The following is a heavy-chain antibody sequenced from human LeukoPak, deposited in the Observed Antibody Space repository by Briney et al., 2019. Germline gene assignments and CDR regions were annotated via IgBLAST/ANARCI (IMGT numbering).Heavy chain of an antibody. CDR2: IYYSGST. CDR3: ARDRYGYQAPHFDY. V-gene: IGHV4-59*01. Sequence: SETLSLTCTASGGSISSYYWSWIRQPPGKGLEWIGYIYYSGSTNYNPSLKSRVTISVDTSKNQFSLKLSSVTAADTAVYYCARDRYGYQAPHFDYWGQGTLVTVSS. CDR1: GGSISSYY. D-gene: IGHD5-24*01. J-gene: IGHJ4*02.